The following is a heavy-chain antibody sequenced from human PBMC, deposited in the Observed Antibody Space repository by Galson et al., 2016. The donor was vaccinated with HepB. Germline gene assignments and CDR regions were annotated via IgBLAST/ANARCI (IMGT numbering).Heavy chain of an antibody. CDR2: ISPDNGKT. J-gene: IGHJ4*02. D-gene: IGHD1-26*01. Sequence: SVKVSCEASGYTFISFGITWMRQAPGQGLEWMGWISPDNGKTKYAQKFQGRVTMTTDTGSRTAYMDLRSLTSDDTAVYFCARDGRDYTGSYYPPFDYWGQGTLVTVSS. CDR1: GYTFISFG. V-gene: IGHV1-18*01. CDR3: ARDGRDYTGSYYPPFDY.